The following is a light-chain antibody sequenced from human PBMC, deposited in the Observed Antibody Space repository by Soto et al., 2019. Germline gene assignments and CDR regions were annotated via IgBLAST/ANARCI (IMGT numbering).Light chain of an antibody. CDR2: GGS. V-gene: IGKV3-15*01. J-gene: IGKJ5*01. CDR3: QQYHDWPTIT. CDR1: ESIRSD. Sequence: EIVMTQSPDILSVPPGDRATLSCRASESIRSDLAWYEQKPGQAPRLLIFGGSIRAADIPGRFSGSGSGTEFTLTIATLQSEDFAIYYCQQYHDWPTITFGQGTRLETK.